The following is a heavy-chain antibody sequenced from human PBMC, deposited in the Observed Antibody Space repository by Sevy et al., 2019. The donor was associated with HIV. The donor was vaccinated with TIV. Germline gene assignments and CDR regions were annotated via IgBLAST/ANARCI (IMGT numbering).Heavy chain of an antibody. V-gene: IGHV3-30*02. J-gene: IGHJ3*02. CDR1: IFTFNIYG. D-gene: IGHD3-16*01. CDR3: TRETTYYDASGPVPGDI. CDR2: MREDGLTT. Sequence: GGSLRLSCAASIFTFNIYGMQWVRQAPGKWLEWVAYMREDGLTTYYADSVKGRFTISRDSSKNTLYLQMNSLRIEDAALYYCTRETTYYDASGPVPGDIWGQGTMVTVSS.